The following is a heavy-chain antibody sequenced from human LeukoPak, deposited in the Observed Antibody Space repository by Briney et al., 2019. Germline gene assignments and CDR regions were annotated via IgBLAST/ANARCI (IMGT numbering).Heavy chain of an antibody. V-gene: IGHV4-59*01. CDR2: IYYSGSA. CDR3: ARGDWNDSCFDY. D-gene: IGHD1-1*01. Sequence: SETLSLTCTVSGGSIRTYYWSWIRQPPGKGLEWIGYIYYSGSANYNPALKSRVTISLGTSKNQFSLKLSSVTAADTAVYYCARGDWNDSCFDYWGQGTLVTVSS. CDR1: GGSIRTYY. J-gene: IGHJ4*02.